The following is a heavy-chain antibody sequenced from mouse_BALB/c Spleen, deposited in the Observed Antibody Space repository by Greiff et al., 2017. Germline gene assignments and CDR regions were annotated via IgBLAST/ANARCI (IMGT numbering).Heavy chain of an antibody. V-gene: IGHV5-9-4*01. Sequence: EVMLVESGGGLVKPGGSLKLSCAASGFTFSSYAMSWVRQPPEKRLEWFAEISSGGSYTYYPDTVTGRFTISRDNAKNTLYLEMSSLWSEDTAMYYCARAPHMIPTRPRYFDVWGAGTTVTVSS. CDR2: ISSGGSYT. CDR1: GFTFSSYA. J-gene: IGHJ1*01. CDR3: ARAPHMIPTRPRYFDV. D-gene: IGHD2-4*01.